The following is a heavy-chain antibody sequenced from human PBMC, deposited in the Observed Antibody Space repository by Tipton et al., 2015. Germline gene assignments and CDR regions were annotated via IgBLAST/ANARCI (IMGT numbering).Heavy chain of an antibody. Sequence: LRLSCTVSSDSINKYYWSWIRQPPGKELQWIGYIQYSGGTNYNPSLESRVSMSVDTSKTQFSLEMRSVTATDTAVYYCARARGRHGGLFDSWGQGTLVTVSS. CDR3: ARARGRHGGLFDS. J-gene: IGHJ4*02. CDR1: SDSINKYY. V-gene: IGHV4-59*01. D-gene: IGHD4-23*01. CDR2: IQYSGGT.